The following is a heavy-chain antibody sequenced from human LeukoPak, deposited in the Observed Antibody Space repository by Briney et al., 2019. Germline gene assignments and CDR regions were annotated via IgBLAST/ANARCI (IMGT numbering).Heavy chain of an antibody. D-gene: IGHD3-10*01. CDR1: GFTFSTYV. CDR2: ISPGGSDT. CDR3: AKRGGYETMAAFDY. J-gene: IGHJ4*02. V-gene: IGHV3-23*01. Sequence: PGGSLRLSCAASGFTFSTYVIHWVRQAPGKGLEWVSAISPGGSDTYYADSLRGRFTISRDNSKKTLSLQMSSLRAEDSAVYYCAKRGGYETMAAFDYWGQGTLVTVSS.